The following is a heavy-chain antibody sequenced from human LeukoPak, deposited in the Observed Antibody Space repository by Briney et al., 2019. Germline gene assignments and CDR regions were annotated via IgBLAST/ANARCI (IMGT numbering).Heavy chain of an antibody. V-gene: IGHV1-18*01. J-gene: IGHJ5*02. CDR3: ARLDGGFGLYNWFDP. CDR2: ISAYNGNT. D-gene: IGHD3-16*01. Sequence: GASVKVSCKASGYTFTSYGISWVRQAPGQGLEWMGWISAYNGNTNYAQKLQGRVTMTTDTSTSTAYMELRSLRSDDTAVYYCARLDGGFGLYNWFDPWGQGTLVTVSS. CDR1: GYTFTSYG.